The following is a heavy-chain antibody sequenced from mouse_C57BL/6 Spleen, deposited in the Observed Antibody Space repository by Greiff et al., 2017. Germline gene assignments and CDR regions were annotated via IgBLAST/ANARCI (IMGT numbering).Heavy chain of an antibody. CDR1: GYSITSGYY. V-gene: IGHV3-6*01. CDR3: AREEGLYYGYVAWFAY. CDR2: ISYDGSN. Sequence: DVQLQESGPGLAKPSQSLSLTCPVTGYSITSGYYWNWIRQFPGNKLEWMGYISYDGSNKYNPSLKNRISITRDTSKYQFFLKLNSVTTEDTATYYCAREEGLYYGYVAWFAYWGQAALVTVSA. D-gene: IGHD2-2*01. J-gene: IGHJ3*01.